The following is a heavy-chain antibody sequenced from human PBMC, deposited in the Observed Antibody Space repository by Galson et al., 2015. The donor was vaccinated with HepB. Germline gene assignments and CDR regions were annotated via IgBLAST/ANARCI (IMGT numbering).Heavy chain of an antibody. V-gene: IGHV1-18*01. CDR1: GYTFTSYG. CDR3: ASIGRSYGGKGDDAFDI. D-gene: IGHD4-23*01. Sequence: SVKVSCKASGYTFTSYGISWVRQAPGQGLEWMGWISAYNGNTNYAQKLQGRVTMTTDTSTSTAYMELRSLRSDDTAVYYCASIGRSYGGKGDDAFDIWGQGTMVTVSS. CDR2: ISAYNGNT. J-gene: IGHJ3*02.